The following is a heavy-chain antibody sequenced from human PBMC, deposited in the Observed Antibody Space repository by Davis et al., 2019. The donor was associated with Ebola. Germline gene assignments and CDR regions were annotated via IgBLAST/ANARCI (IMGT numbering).Heavy chain of an antibody. J-gene: IGHJ6*03. CDR1: GFTFSSYS. V-gene: IGHV3-48*04. CDR2: ISSSSSTI. CDR3: ARDQGYYYYYMDV. Sequence: GESLKISCAASGFTFSSYSMNWVRQAPGKGLEWVSSISSSSSTIYYADSVKGRFTISRDNAKNSLYLQMNSLRAEDTAVYYCARDQGYYYYYMDVWGKGTTVTVSS.